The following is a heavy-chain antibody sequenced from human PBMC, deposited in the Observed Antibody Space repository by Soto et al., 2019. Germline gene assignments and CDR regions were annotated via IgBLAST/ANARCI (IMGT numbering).Heavy chain of an antibody. CDR3: ARPRPPFCYDTSGNYDLAE. J-gene: IGHJ4*02. Sequence: AAVKVSCKASGYTFTSYGISWVRQAPGQGLEWMGWISAYNGNTNYAQKLQGRVTMTTATSTSTAYMELRRLRSHDSAGDYCARPRPPFCYDTSGNYDLAEWGQGPVVRVSS. CDR2: ISAYNGNT. V-gene: IGHV1-18*01. CDR1: GYTFTSYG. D-gene: IGHD3-22*01.